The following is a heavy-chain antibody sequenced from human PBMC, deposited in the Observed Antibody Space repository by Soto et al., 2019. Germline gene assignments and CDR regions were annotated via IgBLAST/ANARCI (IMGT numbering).Heavy chain of an antibody. Sequence: VQLVESGGGLVQPGGSLRLSCAASGFTFSSYAMHWVRQAPGKGLEYVSAITSTGGNTDYASSVKGRFTISRDNSKNTLYLQMGSLRAEDMAVYYCARRIPFGYGMDVWGQGTTVTVSS. CDR2: ITSTGGNT. CDR3: ARRIPFGYGMDV. CDR1: GFTFSSYA. V-gene: IGHV3-64*01. D-gene: IGHD2-21*01. J-gene: IGHJ6*02.